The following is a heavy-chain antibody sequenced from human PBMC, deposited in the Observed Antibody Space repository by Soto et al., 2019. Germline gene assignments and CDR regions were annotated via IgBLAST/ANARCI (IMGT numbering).Heavy chain of an antibody. Sequence: PGGSLRLSCAASGFTFSTYSMNWVRQAPGKGLGWVSYISSSSSTIFYTDSVKGRFTVSRDNAKNSLYLQMNSLRAEDTAVYYCVRDDVGVGIDYWGLGTLVTVS. CDR1: GFTFSTYS. D-gene: IGHD1-26*01. V-gene: IGHV3-48*01. J-gene: IGHJ4*02. CDR3: VRDDVGVGIDY. CDR2: ISSSSSTI.